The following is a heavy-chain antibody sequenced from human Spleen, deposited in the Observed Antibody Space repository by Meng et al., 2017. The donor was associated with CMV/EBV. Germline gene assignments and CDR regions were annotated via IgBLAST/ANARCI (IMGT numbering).Heavy chain of an antibody. Sequence: QVPLVQPGSELKKPGASVKVSCKASGYTFTTSAMNWVRQAPGQGLEWMGWINTNTGNPTYAPGFTGWFVFSLDPSVSTAYLQISSLKAEDTAMYYCASGLVGVTEPYYWGQGTLVTVSS. D-gene: IGHD1-26*01. V-gene: IGHV7-4-1*02. J-gene: IGHJ4*02. CDR1: GYTFTTSA. CDR2: INTNTGNP. CDR3: ASGLVGVTEPYY.